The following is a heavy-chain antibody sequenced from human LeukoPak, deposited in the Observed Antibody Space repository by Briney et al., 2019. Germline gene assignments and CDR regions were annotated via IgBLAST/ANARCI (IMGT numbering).Heavy chain of an antibody. CDR3: ARDVNWGNFDY. CDR1: GFTFGTYW. V-gene: IGHV3-7*01. Sequence: GGSLRLSCVASGFTFGTYWMAWVRQGPGKGLEWVASIREDGSDYVASMKGRFAISRNNAKNSVYLQMNSLRAEDTAVYYCARDVNWGNFDYWGLGTLVTVSS. J-gene: IGHJ4*02. D-gene: IGHD7-27*01. CDR2: IREDGS.